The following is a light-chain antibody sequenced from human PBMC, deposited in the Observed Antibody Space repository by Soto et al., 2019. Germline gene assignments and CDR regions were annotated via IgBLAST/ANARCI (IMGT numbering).Light chain of an antibody. CDR2: KAS. V-gene: IGKV1-5*03. Sequence: DIPMTQSPSTLSASLGARVTITCRASQSISSWLAWYQQKPGKAPKLLIYKASTLKSGVPSRFSGSGSGTEFTLTISSLQPDDFATYYCQHYNSYSEAFGQGTKVDIK. CDR1: QSISSW. CDR3: QHYNSYSEA. J-gene: IGKJ1*01.